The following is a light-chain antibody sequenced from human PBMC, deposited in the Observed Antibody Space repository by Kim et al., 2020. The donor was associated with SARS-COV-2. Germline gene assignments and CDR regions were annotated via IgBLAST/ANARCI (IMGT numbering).Light chain of an antibody. V-gene: IGLV3-25*03. CDR1: TLPGKQ. CDR2: KDN. J-gene: IGLJ1*01. Sequence: VSPGQTARITCSGDTLPGKQTDWYQQKSGQAPLRVIYKDNERPSGIPGRFSGSSSGTTVTLTISGVQAEDDADYYCQSADGSGTYVFGTGTKVTVL. CDR3: QSADGSGTYV.